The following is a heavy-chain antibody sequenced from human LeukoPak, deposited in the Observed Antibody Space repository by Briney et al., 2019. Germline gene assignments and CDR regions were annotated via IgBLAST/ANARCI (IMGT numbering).Heavy chain of an antibody. D-gene: IGHD1-26*01. CDR3: ASGELRWYFDL. V-gene: IGHV4-38-2*01. CDR2: IYHSGST. CDR1: GYSISSGYY. Sequence: SETLSLTCAVSGYSISSGYYWGWIRQPPGKGLEWIGSIYHSGSTYYNPSLKSRVTISVDTSKNQFSLKLSSVTAADTAVYYCASGELRWYFDLWGRGTLVTDSS. J-gene: IGHJ2*01.